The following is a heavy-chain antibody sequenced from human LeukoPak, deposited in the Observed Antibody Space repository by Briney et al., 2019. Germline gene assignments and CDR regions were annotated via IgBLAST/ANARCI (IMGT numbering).Heavy chain of an antibody. Sequence: GGSLRLSCAASGFTFSSYAMSWVRQAPGKGLEWASAISGSGGSTYYADSVKGRFTISRDNSKNTLYLQMNSLRAEDTAIYYCGRDWKLDYWGQGTLVTVSS. V-gene: IGHV3-23*01. CDR1: GFTFSSYA. D-gene: IGHD1-1*01. CDR2: ISGSGGST. J-gene: IGHJ4*02. CDR3: GRDWKLDY.